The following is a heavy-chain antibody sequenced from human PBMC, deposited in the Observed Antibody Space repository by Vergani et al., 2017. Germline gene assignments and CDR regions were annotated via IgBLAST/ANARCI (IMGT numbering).Heavy chain of an antibody. V-gene: IGHV4-34*01. D-gene: IGHD2-15*01. CDR1: GGSFSGYY. CDR3: ARRQTFAQYCSGGSCYSRWFDP. Sequence: QVQLQQWGAGLLKPSETLSLTCAVYGGSFSGYYWSWIRQPQGKGLEWIGEINHSGSTNYNPSLKSRVTISVATAKNQFSLKLSSVTAADTAGYYCARRQTFAQYCSGGSCYSRWFDPWGQGTLVTVSS. J-gene: IGHJ5*02. CDR2: INHSGST.